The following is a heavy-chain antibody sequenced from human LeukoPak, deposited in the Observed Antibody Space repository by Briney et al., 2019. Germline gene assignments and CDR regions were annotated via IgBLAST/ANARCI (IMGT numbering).Heavy chain of an antibody. J-gene: IGHJ4*02. V-gene: IGHV3-74*01. CDR1: GFTFSSYW. D-gene: IGHD2-2*01. CDR2: IDSDGSST. CDR3: ARGSYCSSTTCGNFDY. Sequence: PGGSLRLSCAASGFTFSSYWMHWVRQAPGKGLVWVSRIDSDGSSTSYADSVKGRFTISGDNAKNTLYLQMNSLSAEDTAVYYCARGSYCSSTTCGNFDYWGQGTLVTVSS.